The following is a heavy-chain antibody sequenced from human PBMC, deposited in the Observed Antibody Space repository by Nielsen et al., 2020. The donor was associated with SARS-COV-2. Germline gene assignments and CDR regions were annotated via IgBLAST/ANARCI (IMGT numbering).Heavy chain of an antibody. CDR3: ARDGGAGGDDYYGMDV. J-gene: IGHJ6*02. V-gene: IGHV1-2*04. D-gene: IGHD6-19*01. CDR2: INPNSGCT. Sequence: ASVPVSCMASGYTFTGYYMHWVRQAPGQGLEWMGWINPNSGCTNYAQKFQGWVTMTRDTSISTAYMGLSRLRSDDTAVYYCARDGGAGGDDYYGMDVWGQGTTVTVSS. CDR1: GYTFTGYY.